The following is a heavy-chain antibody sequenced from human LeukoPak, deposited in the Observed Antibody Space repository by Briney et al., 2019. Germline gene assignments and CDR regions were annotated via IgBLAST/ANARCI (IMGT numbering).Heavy chain of an antibody. D-gene: IGHD6-19*01. CDR2: INPNSGGT. CDR3: ARDLGDSSGWYDY. CDR1: GYTFTGYY. Sequence: ASVKVSCKASGYTFTGYYMHWVRQAPGQGLEWVGWINPNSGGTNYAQKFQGRVTMTRDTSISTAYMELSRLRSDDTAVYYCARDLGDSSGWYDYWGQGTLVTVSS. J-gene: IGHJ4*02. V-gene: IGHV1-2*02.